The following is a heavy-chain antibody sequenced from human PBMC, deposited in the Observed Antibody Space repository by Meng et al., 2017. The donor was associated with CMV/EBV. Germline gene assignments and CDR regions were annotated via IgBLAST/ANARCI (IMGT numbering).Heavy chain of an antibody. CDR2: LSTTSSHI. V-gene: IGHV3-21*01. Sequence: GESLKISCADSEFTFSSHSMNWVRQAPGKGLEWVSSLSTTSSHIYYADSVKGRFTISRDNAKNSPCLQTNSLRAEDTAVYYCARVPNPYDFWSGYSPPFFDYWGQGTLVTVSS. J-gene: IGHJ4*02. CDR3: ARVPNPYDFWSGYSPPFFDY. CDR1: EFTFSSHS. D-gene: IGHD3-3*01.